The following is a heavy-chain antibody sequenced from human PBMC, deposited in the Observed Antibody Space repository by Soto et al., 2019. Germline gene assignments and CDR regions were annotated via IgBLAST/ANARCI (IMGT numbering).Heavy chain of an antibody. CDR2: IYYSGST. Sequence: SETLSLTCTVSGGSMTNVYWSWIRQPPGKGLEWIGYIYYSGSTNYNPSLKSRLTISVDTSKNQFSLKLRSVTAADTAVYYCARALRADYWGQGTLVTVSS. CDR3: ARALRADY. V-gene: IGHV4-59*01. J-gene: IGHJ4*02. CDR1: GGSMTNVY.